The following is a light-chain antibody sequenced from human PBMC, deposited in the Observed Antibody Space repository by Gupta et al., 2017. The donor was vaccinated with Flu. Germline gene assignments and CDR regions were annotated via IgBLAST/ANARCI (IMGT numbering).Light chain of an antibody. CDR1: SSNSGSNT. CDR2: SNN. Sequence: SSSNSGSNTVNWYQQFPGTAPHLVIYSNNHRPSGVPDRFSGSKSGTSASLAIIGLQSEDEADYFCAARDDSLDGPVFGGGTKLTVL. CDR3: AARDDSLDGPV. V-gene: IGLV1-44*01. J-gene: IGLJ2*01.